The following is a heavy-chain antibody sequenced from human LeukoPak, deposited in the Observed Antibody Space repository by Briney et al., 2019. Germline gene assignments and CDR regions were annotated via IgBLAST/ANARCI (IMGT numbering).Heavy chain of an antibody. V-gene: IGHV3-30*02. D-gene: IGHD6-13*01. CDR1: RFTFRSYG. J-gene: IGHJ6*03. CDR2: IQYDGSNK. CDR3: ARWIGAAGIEYHYYMDV. Sequence: GGSLRLSCAAFRFTFRSYGMHWVRQAPGKGLEWMAFIQYDGSNKYYADSVKGRFTISRDNSKNTLDLQMDSLRPEDTAVYYCARWIGAAGIEYHYYMDVWGRGTTVTVSS.